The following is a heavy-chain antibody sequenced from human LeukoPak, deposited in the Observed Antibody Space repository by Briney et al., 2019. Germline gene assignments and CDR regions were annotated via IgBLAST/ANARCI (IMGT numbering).Heavy chain of an antibody. Sequence: GSLRLSCAASGFTFSSYAMSWVRQAPGKGLEGVSIISGSGGTTYYADSVKGRFTISRDNSMNTLFLQMSSLRAEDTAIYYCARDLDLAVTGTNFDYWGQGTLVTASS. J-gene: IGHJ4*02. V-gene: IGHV3-23*01. CDR2: ISGSGGTT. D-gene: IGHD6-19*01. CDR1: GFTFSSYA. CDR3: ARDLDLAVTGTNFDY.